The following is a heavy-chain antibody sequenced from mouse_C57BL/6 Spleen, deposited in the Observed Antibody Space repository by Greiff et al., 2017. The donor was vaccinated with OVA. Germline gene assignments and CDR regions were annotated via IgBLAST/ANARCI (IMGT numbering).Heavy chain of an antibody. CDR3: AKSAVGFAY. CDR2: IYPRGGNT. J-gene: IGHJ3*01. D-gene: IGHD6-1*01. V-gene: IGHV1-81*01. CDR1: GYTFTSYG. Sequence: VQLQESGAELARPGASVKLSCKASGYTFTSYGISWVKQRTGQGLEWIGEIYPRGGNTYYNEKFKGKATLTADKSSSTAYMELRSLTSEDSAVYFYAKSAVGFAYWGQGTLVTVSA.